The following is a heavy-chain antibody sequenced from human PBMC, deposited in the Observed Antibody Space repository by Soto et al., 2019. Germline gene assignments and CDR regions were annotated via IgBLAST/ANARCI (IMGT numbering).Heavy chain of an antibody. Sequence: PGGSLRLSCVASGFTFSNFAMSWVRHAPGKGLEWVSEISGSTGTTYYADSVKGRFIISRDNSKNTLYLQMNSLRAEDTAVYYCARDYYDSSGYLFGGNDAFDIWGQGTMVTVSS. CDR3: ARDYYDSSGYLFGGNDAFDI. V-gene: IGHV3-23*01. D-gene: IGHD3-22*01. CDR2: ISGSTGTT. CDR1: GFTFSNFA. J-gene: IGHJ3*02.